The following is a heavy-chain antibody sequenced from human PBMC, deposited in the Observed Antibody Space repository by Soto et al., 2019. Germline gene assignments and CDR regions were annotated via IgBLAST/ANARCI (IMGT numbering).Heavy chain of an antibody. CDR1: GYTFTSYD. CDR3: ARGPTYYYDSSGYSPLSDY. J-gene: IGHJ4*02. Sequence: ASVKVSCKASGYTFTSYDINWVRQATGQGLEWMGWMNPNSGNTGYAQKFQGRVTMTRNTSISTAYMELGSLRSEDTAVYYCARGPTYYYDSSGYSPLSDYWGQGTLVTVSS. V-gene: IGHV1-8*01. D-gene: IGHD3-22*01. CDR2: MNPNSGNT.